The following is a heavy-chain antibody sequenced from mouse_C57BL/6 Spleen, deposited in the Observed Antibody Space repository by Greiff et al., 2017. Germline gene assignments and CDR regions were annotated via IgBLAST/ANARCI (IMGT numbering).Heavy chain of an antibody. CDR1: GYTFTSYT. V-gene: IGHV1-4*01. Sequence: VQLQQSGAELARPGASVKMSCKASGYTFTSYTMHWVKQRPGQGLEWIGYINPSSGYTKYNQKFKDKATLTADKSSSTAYMQLSSLTSEDSAVYYCARSANCDFDYWGQGTTLTVSS. CDR2: INPSSGYT. D-gene: IGHD4-1*01. J-gene: IGHJ2*01. CDR3: ARSANCDFDY.